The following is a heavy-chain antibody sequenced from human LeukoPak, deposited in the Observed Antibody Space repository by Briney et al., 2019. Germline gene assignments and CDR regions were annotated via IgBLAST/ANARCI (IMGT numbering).Heavy chain of an antibody. CDR3: ARRSGSPDY. J-gene: IGHJ4*02. V-gene: IGHV4-39*01. CDR1: GGSISSSSYY. CDR2: IYYSGST. D-gene: IGHD6-25*01. Sequence: LSETLSLTCTVSGGSISSSSYYWGWIRQPPGKGLEWIGSIYYSGSTYYNPSLKSRVTISVDTSKNQFSLKLSSVTAADTAVYYCARRSGSPDYWGQGTLVTVSS.